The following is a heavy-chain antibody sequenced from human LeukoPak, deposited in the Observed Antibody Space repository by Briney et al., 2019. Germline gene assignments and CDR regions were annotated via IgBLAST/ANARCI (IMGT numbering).Heavy chain of an antibody. CDR3: ARDPAIQIAVAVFDYYYYMDV. Sequence: SETLSLTCTVSGGSISSSSYYWGWIRQPPGKGLEWIGSIYYSGSTYYNPSLKSRVTISVDTSKNQFSLKLSSVTAADTAVYYCARDPAIQIAVAVFDYYYYMDVWGKGTTVTVSS. D-gene: IGHD6-19*01. CDR1: GGSISSSSYY. V-gene: IGHV4-39*07. J-gene: IGHJ6*03. CDR2: IYYSGST.